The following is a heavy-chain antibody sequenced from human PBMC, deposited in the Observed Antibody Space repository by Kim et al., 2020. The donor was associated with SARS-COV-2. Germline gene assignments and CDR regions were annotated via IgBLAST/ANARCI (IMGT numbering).Heavy chain of an antibody. V-gene: IGHV6-1*01. CDR3: ARVGEYSSSGYGMDV. Sequence: VSVKSRITINPDTSKNQFSLQLNSVTPEDTAVYYCARVGEYSSSGYGMDVWGQGTTVTVSS. D-gene: IGHD6-6*01. J-gene: IGHJ6*02.